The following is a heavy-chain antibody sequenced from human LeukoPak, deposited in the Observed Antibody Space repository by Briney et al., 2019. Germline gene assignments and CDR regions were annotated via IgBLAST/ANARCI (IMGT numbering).Heavy chain of an antibody. J-gene: IGHJ4*02. V-gene: IGHV3-21*01. CDR2: ISSSSSYI. Sequence: GGSLRLSCAASGFTFSSHGMSWVRQAPGKGLEWVSSISSSSSYIYYADSVKGRFTISRDNAKNSLYLQMNSLRAEDTAVYYCARGSAIVATPRYYFDYWGQGALVTVSS. CDR1: GFTFSSHG. CDR3: ARGSAIVATPRYYFDY. D-gene: IGHD5-12*01.